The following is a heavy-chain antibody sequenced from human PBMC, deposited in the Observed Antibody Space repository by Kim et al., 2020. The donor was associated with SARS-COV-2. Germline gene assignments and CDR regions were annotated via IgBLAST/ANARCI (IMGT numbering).Heavy chain of an antibody. CDR2: INHSGST. D-gene: IGHD3-10*01. V-gene: IGHV4-34*01. CDR3: ARGRYYGSGSSDY. J-gene: IGHJ4*02. CDR1: GGSFSGYY. Sequence: SGTLSLTCAVYGGSFSGYYWSWIRQPPGKGLEWIGEINHSGSTNYNPSLKSRVTISVDTSKNQFSLKLSSVTAADTAVYYCARGRYYGSGSSDYWGQGTL.